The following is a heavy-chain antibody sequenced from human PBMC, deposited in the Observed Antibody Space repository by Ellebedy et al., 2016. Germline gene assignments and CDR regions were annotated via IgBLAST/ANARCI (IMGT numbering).Heavy chain of an antibody. V-gene: IGHV4-31*03. CDR3: ARDGVRVGGNMDV. J-gene: IGHJ6*02. Sequence: SETLSLXCTVSGGSISSGGYYWSWIRQHPGKGLEWIGYIYYSGSTYYNPSLKSRVTISVDTSKNQFSLKLSSVTAADTAVYYCARDGVRVGGNMDVWGQGTTVTVSS. CDR2: IYYSGST. D-gene: IGHD1-26*01. CDR1: GGSISSGGYY.